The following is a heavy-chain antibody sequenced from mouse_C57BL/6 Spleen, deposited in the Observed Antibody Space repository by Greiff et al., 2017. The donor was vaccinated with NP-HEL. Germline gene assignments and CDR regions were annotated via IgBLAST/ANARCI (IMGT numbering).Heavy chain of an antibody. D-gene: IGHD3-1*01. CDR2: IHPNSGST. J-gene: IGHJ3*01. CDR1: GYTFTSYW. Sequence: VQLQQPGAELVKPGASVKLSCKASGYTFTSYWMHWVKQRPGQGLEWIGMIHPNSGSTNYNEKFKSKATLTVDKSSSTAYMQLSSLTSEDSAVYYCARSGYAKRDLAYWGQGTLVTVSA. V-gene: IGHV1-64*01. CDR3: ARSGYAKRDLAY.